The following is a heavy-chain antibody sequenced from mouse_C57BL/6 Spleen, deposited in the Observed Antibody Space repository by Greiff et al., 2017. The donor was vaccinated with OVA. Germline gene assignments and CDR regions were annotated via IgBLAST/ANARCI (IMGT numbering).Heavy chain of an antibody. CDR2: IRNKASGYTT. D-gene: IGHD1-1*01. CDR1: GFTFTDYY. Sequence: EVKLVESGGGLVQPGGSLSLSCAASGFTFTDYYMSWVRQPPGKALEWLGFIRNKASGYTTEYSATVKGRFTISRDNSQSTLYLPMNALRAEDSATYYCARSSLYYYGSSHFDYWGQGTTLTVSS. J-gene: IGHJ2*01. CDR3: ARSSLYYYGSSHFDY. V-gene: IGHV7-3*01.